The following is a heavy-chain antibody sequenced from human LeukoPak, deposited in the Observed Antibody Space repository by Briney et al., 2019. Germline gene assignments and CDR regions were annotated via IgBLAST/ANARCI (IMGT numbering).Heavy chain of an antibody. V-gene: IGHV3-66*01. CDR3: ARAGPSSSWHQFDY. Sequence: GGTLRLSCAASGFTFSSYGMSWVRQAPGKGLEWVSVIYSGGRTYYADSVKGRFTISRDNSKNTLYLQMNRLRAEDTAVYYCARAGPSSSWHQFDYWGQGTLVTVSS. D-gene: IGHD6-13*01. J-gene: IGHJ4*02. CDR2: IYSGGRT. CDR1: GFTFSSYG.